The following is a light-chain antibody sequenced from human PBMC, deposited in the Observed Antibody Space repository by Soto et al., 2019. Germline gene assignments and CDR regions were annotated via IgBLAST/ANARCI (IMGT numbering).Light chain of an antibody. CDR2: DVS. J-gene: IGLJ2*01. CDR1: SGDVGTYEY. CDR3: SSYASNGDVL. Sequence: QSALTQPASVSGSPGQSITISCTGTSGDVGTYEYVSWYQHHPGKAPKLMIYDVSNRPSGVSDRFSGSKSGNTASLTISGLQAEDEADYYCSSYASNGDVLFGGGTKLTVL. V-gene: IGLV2-14*03.